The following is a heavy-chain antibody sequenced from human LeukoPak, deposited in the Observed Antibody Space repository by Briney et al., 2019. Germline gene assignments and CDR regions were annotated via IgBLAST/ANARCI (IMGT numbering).Heavy chain of an antibody. J-gene: IGHJ4*02. CDR3: ARGPYYDTSDYFIY. CDR2: INHSGST. Sequence: SETLSLTCAVYGGSFSGYYWSWIRQPPGKGLEWIGKINHSGSTNYNPSLKSRVTISVATSKNQFSLKLSSVTAADTAVYYCARGPYYDTSDYFIYWSQGTLVTVSS. D-gene: IGHD3-22*01. V-gene: IGHV4-34*01. CDR1: GGSFSGYY.